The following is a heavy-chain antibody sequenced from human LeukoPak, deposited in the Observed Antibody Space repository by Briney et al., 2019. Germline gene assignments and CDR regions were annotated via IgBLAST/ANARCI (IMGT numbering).Heavy chain of an antibody. CDR2: ISGSGGST. J-gene: IGHJ4*02. V-gene: IGHV3-23*01. CDR3: AKAFSDGPLLYSSSINFDY. CDR1: GFTFSSYA. Sequence: GGSLRLSCAASGFTFSSYAMSWVRQAPGKGLEWVSAISGSGGSTYYADSVKGRFTISRDNSKNTLYLQMSSLRAEDTAVYYCAKAFSDGPLLYSSSINFDYWGQGTLVTVSS. D-gene: IGHD6-13*01.